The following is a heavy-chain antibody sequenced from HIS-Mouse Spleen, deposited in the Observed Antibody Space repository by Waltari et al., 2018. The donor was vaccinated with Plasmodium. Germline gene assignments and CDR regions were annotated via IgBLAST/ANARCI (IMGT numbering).Heavy chain of an antibody. V-gene: IGHV4-39*07. CDR1: GGSISSSSDY. CDR3: ASILGRHY. CDR2: IYYSGST. J-gene: IGHJ4*02. Sequence: QLQLQESGPGLVKPSETLSLTCTFSGGSISSSSDYWGWIRQPPGKGLEWIGSIYYSGSTYYNPSLKSRVTISVDTSKNQFSLKLSSVTAADTAVYYCASILGRHYWGQGTLVTVSS. D-gene: IGHD7-27*01.